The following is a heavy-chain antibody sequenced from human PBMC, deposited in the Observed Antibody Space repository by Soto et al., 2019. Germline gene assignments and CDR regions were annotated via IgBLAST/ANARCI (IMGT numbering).Heavy chain of an antibody. CDR3: SRMEGG. Sequence: EEQLVESGGGLVQPGGSLTLSCAASGFTFSEHYMEWVRQAPGKGLEWVARSRNEAKSYSTDYAASVKGRFTVSRDLSMNSLYLQMNNLNTEETAVYYCSRMEGGWGQGTLVTVSS. CDR1: GFTFSEHY. CDR2: SRNEAKSYST. V-gene: IGHV3-72*01. D-gene: IGHD1-26*01. J-gene: IGHJ4*02.